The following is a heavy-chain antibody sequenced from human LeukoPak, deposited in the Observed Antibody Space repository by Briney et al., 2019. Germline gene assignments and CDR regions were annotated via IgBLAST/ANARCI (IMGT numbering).Heavy chain of an antibody. CDR3: ARDPAREYYDFWSGGKNWFDP. V-gene: IGHV1-2*02. J-gene: IGHJ5*02. CDR1: GYTFTGYY. D-gene: IGHD3-3*01. Sequence: ASVKVSCKASGYTFTGYYMHWVRQAPGQGLEWMGWINPNSGGTNYAQKFQGRVTMPRDTSISTAYMELSRLRSDDTAVYYCARDPAREYYDFWSGGKNWFDPWGQGTLVTVSS. CDR2: INPNSGGT.